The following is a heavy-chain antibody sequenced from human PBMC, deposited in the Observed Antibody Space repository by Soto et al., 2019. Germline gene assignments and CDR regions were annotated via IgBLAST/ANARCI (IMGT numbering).Heavy chain of an antibody. D-gene: IGHD4-17*01. Sequence: SETLSLTCAVSGGSISSSNWWSWVRQPPGKGLEWIGEIYHSGSTNYNPSLKSRVTISVDKSKNQFSLKLGSVTAADTAVYYCARYHDYGDYDVLIDWFDPWGQGTLVTVSS. CDR2: IYHSGST. V-gene: IGHV4-4*02. CDR3: ARYHDYGDYDVLIDWFDP. CDR1: GGSISSSNW. J-gene: IGHJ5*02.